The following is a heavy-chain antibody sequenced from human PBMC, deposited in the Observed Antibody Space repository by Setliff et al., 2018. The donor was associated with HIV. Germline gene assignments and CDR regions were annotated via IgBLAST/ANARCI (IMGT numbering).Heavy chain of an antibody. J-gene: IGHJ5*02. Sequence: LRLSCAASGFTFSRYAMNWVRQAPGKGLEWISYISSASSATDYADSVKGRFTVSRDNARNSLFLEMNSLRVDDTAVYYCARFPVFKWFAKRQGWFDLWGQGTLVTVSS. CDR1: GFTFSRYA. V-gene: IGHV3-48*04. D-gene: IGHD3-10*01. CDR2: ISSASSAT. CDR3: ARFPVFKWFAKRQGWFDL.